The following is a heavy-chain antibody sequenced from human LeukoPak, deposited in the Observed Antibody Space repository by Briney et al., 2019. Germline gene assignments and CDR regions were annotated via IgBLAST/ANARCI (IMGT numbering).Heavy chain of an antibody. CDR3: AKVQEMDTILPPFHY. V-gene: IGHV3-23*01. D-gene: IGHD5-24*01. Sequence: GGSLRLSCAASGFTFSSYGMHWVRQAPGKGLEWVSAITGSGGRTYYGDSVKGRFTISRDNSKNTLYLQVNSLRAADTAIYYCAKVQEMDTILPPFHYWGQGTLVTVSS. J-gene: IGHJ4*02. CDR2: ITGSGGRT. CDR1: GFTFSSYG.